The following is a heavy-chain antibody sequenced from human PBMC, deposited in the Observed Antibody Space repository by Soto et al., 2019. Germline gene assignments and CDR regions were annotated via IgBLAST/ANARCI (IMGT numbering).Heavy chain of an antibody. CDR3: ARDLFQDRSCGAGGCYSVASDY. Sequence: EVQLVESGGGLVQPGGSLRLSCAASGFAFSDYWMYWVRQAPGKGLLWVSRINGNGRYTTYADSVKGRFTTSRDNAKNTLYLQMNSLGVEDTAVYYCARDLFQDRSCGAGGCYSVASDYWGQGTLVTVSS. D-gene: IGHD2-15*01. CDR1: GFAFSDYW. J-gene: IGHJ4*02. CDR2: INGNGRYT. V-gene: IGHV3-74*01.